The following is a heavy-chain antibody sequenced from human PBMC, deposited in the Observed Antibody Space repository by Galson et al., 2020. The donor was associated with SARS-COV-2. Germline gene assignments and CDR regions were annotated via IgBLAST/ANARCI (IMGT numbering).Heavy chain of an antibody. J-gene: IGHJ6*03. V-gene: IGHV4-34*01. D-gene: IGHD2-2*01. CDR3: TRGHQGVVPSAVLGLGPFYSCYYMDV. CDR1: GGSFSGYS. CDR2: INFGGNT. Sequence: SETLSLTCAVSGGSFSGYSCTWIRQAPGKGLERICEINFGGNTNSSPTPTRRIHLSIAAATNQFYLKLRSVSAADTALYYCTRGHQGVVPSAVLGLGPFYSCYYMDVWGKGTSVTVSS.